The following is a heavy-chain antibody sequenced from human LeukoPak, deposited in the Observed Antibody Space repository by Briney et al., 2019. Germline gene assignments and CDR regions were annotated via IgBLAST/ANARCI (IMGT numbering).Heavy chain of an antibody. D-gene: IGHD3-10*01. J-gene: IGHJ5*02. V-gene: IGHV6-1*01. CDR2: TYYRSQWYN. CDR1: GDSVSSNIAA. CDR3: ARDSVPVRWFDP. Sequence: SQTLSLTCAISGDSVSSNIAAWNWVRQSPSRGLEWLGRTYYRSQWYNDYAVSVKSRITINPDTSKNQFSLQLISVTPEDTAVYYCARDSVPVRWFDPWGQGTLVTVSS.